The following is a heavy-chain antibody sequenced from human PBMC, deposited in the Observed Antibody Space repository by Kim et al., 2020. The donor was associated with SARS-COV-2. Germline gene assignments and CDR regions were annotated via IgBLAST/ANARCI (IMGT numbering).Heavy chain of an antibody. Sequence: SETLSLTCTVSGGSISSSSYYWGWIRQPPGKGLEWIGSIYYSGSTYYNPSLKSRVTISVDTSKNQFSLKLSSVTAADTAVYYCATVSSYDSSGLDPSLDYWGQETLVTVSS. V-gene: IGHV4-39*01. D-gene: IGHD3-22*01. CDR2: IYYSGST. J-gene: IGHJ4*02. CDR1: GGSISSSSYY. CDR3: ATVSSYDSSGLDPSLDY.